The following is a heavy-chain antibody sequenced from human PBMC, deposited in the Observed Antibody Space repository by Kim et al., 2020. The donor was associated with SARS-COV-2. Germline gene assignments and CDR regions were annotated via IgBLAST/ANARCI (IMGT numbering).Heavy chain of an antibody. J-gene: IGHJ4*02. Sequence: ANYAQKFQGRVTITADDSTSTAYMELSSLRSEDTAVYYCARGVVPWYFDYWGQGTLVTVSS. CDR3: ARGVVPWYFDY. CDR2: A. D-gene: IGHD2-2*01. V-gene: IGHV1-69*01.